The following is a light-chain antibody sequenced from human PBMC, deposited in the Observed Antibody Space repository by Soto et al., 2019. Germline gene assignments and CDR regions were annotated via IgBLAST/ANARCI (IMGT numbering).Light chain of an antibody. J-gene: IGLJ1*01. V-gene: IGLV2-14*03. Sequence: QSVLTQPASVSGSPGQSITISCTGNHNDIGTYDYVSWYQQHPGRAPRLLIYGVTTRPSGISDRFSASKSGLTASLTISGLRPEDEADYYCSSFTSDRIYVFGPGTKVPVL. CDR3: SSFTSDRIYV. CDR2: GVT. CDR1: HNDIGTYDY.